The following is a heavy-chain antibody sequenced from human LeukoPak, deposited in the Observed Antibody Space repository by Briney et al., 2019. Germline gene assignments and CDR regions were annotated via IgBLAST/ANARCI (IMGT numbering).Heavy chain of an antibody. CDR1: GGSISSSSYY. J-gene: IGHJ5*02. CDR3: ARRVVVVAAPSWFNP. CDR2: IYYSGST. Sequence: SETLSLTCTVSGGSISSSSYYWGWIRQPPGKGLEWIGSIYYSGSTYYNPSLKSRVTISVDTSNNQFSLKLSSVTAADTAVYYCARRVVVVAAPSWFNPWGQGTLVTVPS. V-gene: IGHV4-39*01. D-gene: IGHD2-15*01.